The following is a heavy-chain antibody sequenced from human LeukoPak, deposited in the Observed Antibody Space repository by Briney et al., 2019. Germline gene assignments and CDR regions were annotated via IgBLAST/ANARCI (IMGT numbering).Heavy chain of an antibody. J-gene: IGHJ3*01. D-gene: IGHD6-13*01. CDR2: INWRSDEI. CDR1: GFTFDNYA. CDR3: AKDMGGPGSDALDL. Sequence: PGGSLRLSCSASGFTFDNYAMHWVRQAPMKGLEWVASINWRSDEIGYADSVKGRFTISRDNAKKSLFLLMNSLRTEDMALYYCAKDMGGPGSDALDLWGQGTMVTVSS. V-gene: IGHV3-9*03.